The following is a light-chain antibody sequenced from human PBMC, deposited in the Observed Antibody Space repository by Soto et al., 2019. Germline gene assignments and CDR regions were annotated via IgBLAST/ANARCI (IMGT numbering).Light chain of an antibody. V-gene: IGLV3-25*03. Sequence: SYELTQPPSVSVSPGQTDRITCSGDALPKQYAYWYQQKPGQAPVLVIYKDSERPSGIPERFSGSSSGTTVTLTISGVQAEDEADYYCQSADSSGTSHVVFGGGTKLTVL. CDR3: QSADSSGTSHVV. CDR1: ALPKQY. J-gene: IGLJ2*01. CDR2: KDS.